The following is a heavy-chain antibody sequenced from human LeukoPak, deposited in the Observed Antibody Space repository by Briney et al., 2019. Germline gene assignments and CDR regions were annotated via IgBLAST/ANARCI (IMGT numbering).Heavy chain of an antibody. J-gene: IGHJ4*02. Sequence: GGSLRLSCAASGFTVSSNYMSWVRQGPGKGLEWVSVIYSGGSTYYADSVKGRFTISRDNSKNTLYLQMNSLRAEDTAVYYCARDLRRSNDYWGQGTLVTVSS. CDR3: ARDLRRSNDY. D-gene: IGHD5/OR15-5a*01. CDR1: GFTVSSNY. V-gene: IGHV3-53*01. CDR2: IYSGGST.